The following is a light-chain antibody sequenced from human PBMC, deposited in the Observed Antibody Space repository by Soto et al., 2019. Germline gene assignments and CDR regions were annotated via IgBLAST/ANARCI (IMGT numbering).Light chain of an antibody. V-gene: IGKV1-17*03. CDR1: QDINNF. J-gene: IGKJ4*01. CDR3: LQHKSYPLT. CDR2: GAS. Sequence: DIQMTQSPSAMSAFVGDRVTITCGASQDINNFLAWFQQKPGKVPKRLIYGASSLQSGVPSRFSGSGSGTEVTLTISSLQPEDFATYYCLQHKSYPLTFGGGTKVDIK.